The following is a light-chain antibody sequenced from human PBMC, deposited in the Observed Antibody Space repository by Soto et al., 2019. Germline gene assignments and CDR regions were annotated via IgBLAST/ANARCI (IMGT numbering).Light chain of an antibody. CDR2: AAS. V-gene: IGKV1-39*01. CDR1: QSIGFF. Sequence: DIQMTQSPSSLSASVRDRVTITCRASQSIGFFLNWYQQKPGKAPNLLIFAASSLQSGVPSRFSGSGSGTDFTLTISSLQPEDFATYYCQQSYSTPFTVGPGTKVDIK. CDR3: QQSYSTPFT. J-gene: IGKJ3*01.